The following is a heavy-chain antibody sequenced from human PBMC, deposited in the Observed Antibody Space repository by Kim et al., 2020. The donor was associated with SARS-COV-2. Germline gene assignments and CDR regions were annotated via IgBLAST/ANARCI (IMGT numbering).Heavy chain of an antibody. V-gene: IGHV3-7*01. CDR3: ARNRIDY. CDR2: GSEK. Sequence: GSEKNYGDSVKGRVTNSRDNAKNSLYLQMNSLRAEDTAVYSCARNRIDYGGQGTLVTVSS. J-gene: IGHJ4*02.